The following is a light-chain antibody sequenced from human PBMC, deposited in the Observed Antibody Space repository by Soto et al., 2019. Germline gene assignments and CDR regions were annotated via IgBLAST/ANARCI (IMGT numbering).Light chain of an antibody. CDR2: EVG. CDR3: SSYTSSNSVV. CDR1: SSDIGTYIY. J-gene: IGLJ2*01. V-gene: IGLV2-14*01. Sequence: QSARRHPASVCWSRGHAISICCTGTSSDIGTYIYVSWYLQHPGKAPKLLIYEVGNRPSGVSNRFSGSKSGNTASLTISGLQAEEEADYYCSSYTSSNSVVFGGGTKVTXL.